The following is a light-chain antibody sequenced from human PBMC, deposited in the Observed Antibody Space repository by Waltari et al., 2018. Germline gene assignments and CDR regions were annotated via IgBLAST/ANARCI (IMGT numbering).Light chain of an antibody. V-gene: IGKV1-9*01. Sequence: IQLTQSPPSLSASIGDRVTITCRASQGISSFLAWYQQKPGKAPELLIYAASTLESGVPSRFSCSGSGTDFTLTISSLQPEDFATYYCQQLNTYPYTFGQGTKLEIK. CDR1: QGISSF. CDR2: AAS. CDR3: QQLNTYPYT. J-gene: IGKJ2*01.